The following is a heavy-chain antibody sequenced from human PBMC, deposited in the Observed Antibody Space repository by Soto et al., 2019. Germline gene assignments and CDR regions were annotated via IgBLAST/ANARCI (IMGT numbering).Heavy chain of an antibody. CDR1: GGSFSGYYW. CDR2: IFSNDEK. V-gene: IGHV2-26*01. CDR3: ARIVWFGELFYYYYGMDV. Sequence: ETLSLTCAVYGGSFSGYYWSWIRQPPGKALEWLAHIFSNDEKSYSTSLKSRLTISKDTSKSQVVLTMTNMDPVDTATYYCARIVWFGELFYYYYGMDVWGQGTTVTVSS. J-gene: IGHJ6*02. D-gene: IGHD3-10*01.